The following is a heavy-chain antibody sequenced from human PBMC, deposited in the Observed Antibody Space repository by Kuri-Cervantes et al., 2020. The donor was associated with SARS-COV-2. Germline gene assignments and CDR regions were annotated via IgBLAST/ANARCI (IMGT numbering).Heavy chain of an antibody. CDR3: ARGRFWDY. D-gene: IGHD5-24*01. Sequence: GESLKISCAASGFTFSSYAMHWVRQAPGKGLEWVAVISYDGSNKYYADSVKGRFTISRDNSKNTLYLQMNSLRAEDTAVYYCARGRFWDYWGQGTLVTVSS. CDR1: GFTFSSYA. CDR2: ISYDGSNK. V-gene: IGHV3-30-3*01. J-gene: IGHJ4*02.